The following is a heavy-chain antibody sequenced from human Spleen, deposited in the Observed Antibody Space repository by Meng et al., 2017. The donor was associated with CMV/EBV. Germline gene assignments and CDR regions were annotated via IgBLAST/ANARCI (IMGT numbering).Heavy chain of an antibody. CDR1: GFTFSSYA. D-gene: IGHD7-27*01. J-gene: IGHJ2*01. CDR3: AKDAAGEDWYFDL. CDR2: IRYDGSDK. V-gene: IGHV3-30*02. Sequence: GESLKISCAASGFTFSSYAMTWVRQAPGKGLEWVAFIRYDGSDKYYADSVKGRFTISRDNSRKTLYLQVDSPRREDTAVYYCAKDAAGEDWYFDLWGRGTLVTVSS.